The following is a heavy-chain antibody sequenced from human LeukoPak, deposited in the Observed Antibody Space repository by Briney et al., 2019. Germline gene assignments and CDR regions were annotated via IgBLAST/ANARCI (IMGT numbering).Heavy chain of an antibody. D-gene: IGHD5-18*01. Sequence: SETLSLTCAVYGGSFSGYYWSWIRQPPGKGLEWIGSIFYSGTTLYNPTLKTRLTISEDTSNNQFSLRLTSLTAADTAVYYCAGGRGYGYGIDYWGQGTLVTVSS. CDR1: GGSFSGYY. CDR2: IFYSGTT. V-gene: IGHV4-34*12. J-gene: IGHJ4*02. CDR3: AGGRGYGYGIDY.